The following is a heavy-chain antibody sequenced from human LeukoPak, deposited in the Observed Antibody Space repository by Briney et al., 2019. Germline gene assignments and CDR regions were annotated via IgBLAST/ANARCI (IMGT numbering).Heavy chain of an antibody. CDR2: ISYDGSNK. Sequence: GRSLRLSCAASGFTFSSYAMHWVRQAPGKGLEWVAVISYDGSNKYYADSMKGRFTISRDNSKNTLYLQMNSLRAEDTAVYYCARVDGPFDYWGQGTLVTVPS. CDR3: ARVDGPFDY. D-gene: IGHD2-2*03. V-gene: IGHV3-30*04. CDR1: GFTFSSYA. J-gene: IGHJ4*02.